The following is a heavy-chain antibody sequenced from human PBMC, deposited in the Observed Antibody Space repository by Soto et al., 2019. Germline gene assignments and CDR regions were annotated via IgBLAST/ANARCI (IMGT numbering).Heavy chain of an antibody. Sequence: ASVKVSCKASGDTFIKYDINWVRLATGQGLEWMGWMNPSNGNAGYAQNFRGRVTMTSNTSITTAYMELSGLRYEDTAVYYCARRKERSGPNYFDVWGQGTLVTVSS. J-gene: IGHJ4*02. CDR1: GDTFIKYD. D-gene: IGHD6-25*01. CDR3: ARRKERSGPNYFDV. CDR2: MNPSNGNA. V-gene: IGHV1-8*01.